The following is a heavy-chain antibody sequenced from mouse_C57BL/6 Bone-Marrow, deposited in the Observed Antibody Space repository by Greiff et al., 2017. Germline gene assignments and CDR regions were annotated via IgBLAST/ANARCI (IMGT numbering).Heavy chain of an antibody. CDR3: ARGSSYRGFFDY. V-gene: IGHV1-55*01. CDR1: GYTFTSYW. D-gene: IGHD1-1*01. J-gene: IGHJ2*01. Sequence: VQLQQSGAELVKPGASVKMSCKASGYTFTSYWITWVKQRPGQGLEWIGDIYPGSGSANYNEKFKSKATLTVDTSSSTAYMQLSSLTSEDSAVYYCARGSSYRGFFDYWGQGTTLTVSS. CDR2: IYPGSGSA.